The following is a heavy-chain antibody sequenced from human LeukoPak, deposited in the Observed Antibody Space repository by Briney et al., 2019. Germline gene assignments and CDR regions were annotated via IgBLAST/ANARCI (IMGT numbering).Heavy chain of an antibody. D-gene: IGHD2-15*01. V-gene: IGHV1-18*04. J-gene: IGHJ4*02. CDR2: ISAYNGNT. CDR1: GYTFTGYY. CDR3: AKSVVVVAATPVDY. Sequence: ASVKVSCKASGYTFTGYYMHWVRQAPGQGLAWMGWISAYNGNTNYAQKLQGRVTITPDTSTSKAYMELRGLRSDDTAVYYCAKSVVVVAATPVDYWGQGTLVTVSS.